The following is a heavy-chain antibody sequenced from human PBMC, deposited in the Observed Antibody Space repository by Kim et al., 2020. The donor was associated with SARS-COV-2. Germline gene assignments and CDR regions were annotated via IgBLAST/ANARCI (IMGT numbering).Heavy chain of an antibody. V-gene: IGHV3-11*01. J-gene: IGHJ5*02. CDR3: ARGRREPDP. CDR1: GFIFSDNY. Sequence: GGSLRLSCAASGFIFSDNYMSWIRQAPGKEPEYISYISSSGRIIYYANSVKGRFTISRDNAKNSMFLQMNSLRVDDTAMYYCARGRREPDPWGPGTLVTVSS. CDR2: ISSSGRII.